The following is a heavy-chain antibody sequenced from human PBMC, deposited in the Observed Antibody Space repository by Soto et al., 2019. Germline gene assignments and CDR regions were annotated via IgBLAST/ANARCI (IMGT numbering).Heavy chain of an antibody. CDR3: AKTVVGATTKIDAFDI. CDR1: GFTFSSYA. Sequence: GGSLRLSCVASGFTFSSYAMSWVRQAPGKGLEWVSAISGSGGSTYYADSVKGRFTISRDNSKNTLYLQMNSLRAEDTAVYYCAKTVVGATTKIDAFDIWGQGTMVTVSS. V-gene: IGHV3-23*01. CDR2: ISGSGGST. J-gene: IGHJ3*02. D-gene: IGHD1-26*01.